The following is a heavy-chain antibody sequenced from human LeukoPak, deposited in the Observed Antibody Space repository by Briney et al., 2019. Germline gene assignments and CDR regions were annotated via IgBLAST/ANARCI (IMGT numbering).Heavy chain of an antibody. CDR3: AKVRRLEYYFDY. D-gene: IGHD6-6*01. Sequence: GGSLRLSCAASGFTFSSYGMHWVRQAPGKGLEWVAFIRYDGSNKYYADSVKGRFTISRDNSKNTLYLQMNSLRAEDTAVYYCAKVRRLEYYFDYRGQGTLVTVSS. V-gene: IGHV3-30*02. J-gene: IGHJ4*02. CDR2: IRYDGSNK. CDR1: GFTFSSYG.